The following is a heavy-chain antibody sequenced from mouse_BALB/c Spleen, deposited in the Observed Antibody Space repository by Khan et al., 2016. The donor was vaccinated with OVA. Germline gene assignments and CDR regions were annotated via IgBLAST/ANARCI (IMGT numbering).Heavy chain of an antibody. D-gene: IGHD2-1*01. V-gene: IGHV9-3-1*01. Sequence: QIQLVQSGPELKKPGETVKISCKASGYTFTNYGMNWVKQAPGKGLKWMGWINTYTGEPTYADDFKGRFAFSLETSARTAYLQINNLKNEDTATYFCARSNGNDWVAYWGQGTLVTVSA. CDR1: GYTFTNYG. J-gene: IGHJ3*01. CDR2: INTYTGEP. CDR3: ARSNGNDWVAY.